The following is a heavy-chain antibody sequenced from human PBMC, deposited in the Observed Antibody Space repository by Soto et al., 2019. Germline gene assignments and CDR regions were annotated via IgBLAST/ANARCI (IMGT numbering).Heavy chain of an antibody. CDR2: ISSGSTTM. Sequence: GGSLRLSCAASGFTFNIYGMNWVRQAPGKGLEWISYISSGSTTMYYADSVKGRFTISRDNANNSVFLQLTSLRDEDTAVYYCARCRGPQTVTTGFDPWGQGTLVTVSS. D-gene: IGHD4-4*01. V-gene: IGHV3-48*02. CDR3: ARCRGPQTVTTGFDP. CDR1: GFTFNIYG. J-gene: IGHJ5*01.